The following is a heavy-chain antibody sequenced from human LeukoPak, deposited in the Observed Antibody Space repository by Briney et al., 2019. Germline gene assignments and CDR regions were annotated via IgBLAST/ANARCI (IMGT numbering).Heavy chain of an antibody. Sequence: GASAKVSCKASGYTFTSYGISWVRQAPGHGLERMGWISAYNGKTNYAQKFQGRVTMTTDTSTGTAYMELSSLRSEDTAVYYCARDLGMATIGHDAFDIWGQGTMVTVSS. CDR1: GYTFTSYG. J-gene: IGHJ3*02. D-gene: IGHD5-24*01. CDR3: ARDLGMATIGHDAFDI. V-gene: IGHV1-18*01. CDR2: ISAYNGKT.